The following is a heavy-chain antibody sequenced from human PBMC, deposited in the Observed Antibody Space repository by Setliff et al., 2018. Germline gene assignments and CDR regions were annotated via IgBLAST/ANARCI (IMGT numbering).Heavy chain of an antibody. V-gene: IGHV3-33*03. CDR2: IWSHGGLK. CDR3: AKDSSGWPHSLISYFQH. CDR1: GFTFRNYG. J-gene: IGHJ1*01. Sequence: PGGSLRLSCVASGFTFRNYGMHWVRQAPGKGLEWVAVIWSHGGLKSYVDSVKGRFTISRDNAKNSLYLQMNSLRAEDTAVYYCAKDSSGWPHSLISYFQHWGQGTLVTVS. D-gene: IGHD6-19*01.